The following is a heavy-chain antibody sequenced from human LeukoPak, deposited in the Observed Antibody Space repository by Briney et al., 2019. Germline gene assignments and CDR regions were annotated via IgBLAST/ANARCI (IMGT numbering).Heavy chain of an antibody. D-gene: IGHD1-26*01. CDR1: GGSISSRSYY. J-gene: IGHJ4*02. Sequence: ETLSFTCTVSGGSISSRSYYWGWIRQPPGKGLEWIGSMYYKGNTYLNPSLKSRVTISVDTSKNQFSLKLSSVTAADTAVYYCARVRYSGNHYEVPIDYWGQGTLVTVSS. V-gene: IGHV4-39*07. CDR2: MYYKGNT. CDR3: ARVRYSGNHYEVPIDY.